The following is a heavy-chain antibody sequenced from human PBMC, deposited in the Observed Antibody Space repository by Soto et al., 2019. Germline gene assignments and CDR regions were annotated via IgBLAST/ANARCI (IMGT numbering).Heavy chain of an antibody. CDR1: GFTSSYYW. CDR2: IRQDGSEK. V-gene: IGHV3-7*01. CDR3: ANQGHFGEYWFDP. D-gene: IGHD3-10*01. J-gene: IGHJ5*02. Sequence: GWSLRLSCAASGFTSSYYWMNWVRQAPGKGLEWVANIRQDGSEKYYVDSVKGRFTISRDNAKNSLYLQMNSLRAEDTAVYYCANQGHFGEYWFDPWGQGTLVTVSS.